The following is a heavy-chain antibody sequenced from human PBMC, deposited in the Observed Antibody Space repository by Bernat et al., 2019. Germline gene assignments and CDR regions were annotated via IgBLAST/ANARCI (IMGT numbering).Heavy chain of an antibody. J-gene: IGHJ6*03. Sequence: QVQLVESGGGVVQPGRSLRLSCAASGFTFSSYAMHWVRQAPGKGLEWVAVISYDGSKKYYADSVMGRFTNSRDNSKDTLYLEMDSLRVEDTAVYYCARGPGIAATGKAGDYMDVWGKGTTVTVSS. CDR2: ISYDGSKK. CDR3: ARGPGIAATGKAGDYMDV. CDR1: GFTFSSYA. D-gene: IGHD6-13*01. V-gene: IGHV3-30*01.